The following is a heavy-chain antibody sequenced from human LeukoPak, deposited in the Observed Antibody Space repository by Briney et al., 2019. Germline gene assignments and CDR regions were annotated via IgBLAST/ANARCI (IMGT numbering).Heavy chain of an antibody. J-gene: IGHJ3*02. D-gene: IGHD3-22*01. CDR3: ASSSGYYSGHAFDI. CDR1: GGSISSYY. CDR2: IYTSGST. V-gene: IGHV4-4*07. Sequence: SETLSLTCTVSGGSISSYYWSWIRQPAGKGLDWIGRIYTSGSTNYNPSLKSRVTMSVDTSKNQFSLKLSSVTAADTAVYYCASSSGYYSGHAFDIWGQGTMVTVSS.